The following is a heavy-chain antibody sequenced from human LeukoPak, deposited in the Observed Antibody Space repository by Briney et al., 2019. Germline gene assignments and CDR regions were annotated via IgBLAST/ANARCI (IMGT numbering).Heavy chain of an antibody. CDR3: ARDLGLDSGWRFDI. D-gene: IGHD6-19*01. V-gene: IGHV1-2*02. J-gene: IGHJ4*02. CDR1: GNTFTAHH. CDR2: IRPLTGGT. Sequence: ASVKVSCKASGNTFTAHHIHWMRQAPGQGLEWMGWIRPLTGGTRYAQKFQDRIIMTSDTSISTAYMDLSNLRDDDTAIYYCARDLGLDSGWRFDIWGQGTLVTVSS.